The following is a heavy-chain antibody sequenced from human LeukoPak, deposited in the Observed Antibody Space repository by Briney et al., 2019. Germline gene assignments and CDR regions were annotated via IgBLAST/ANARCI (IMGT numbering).Heavy chain of an antibody. V-gene: IGHV3-23*01. J-gene: IGHJ4*02. CDR3: EKVRAPRRFEYYFDY. CDR1: GFTFSSYA. D-gene: IGHD3-16*01. CDR2: ISGSGGST. Sequence: GGSLRLSCAASGFTFSSYAMSWVRQAPGKGLEWVSAISGSGGSTYYADSVKGRFTISRDNSKNTLYLQMNSLRAEDTAVYYCEKVRAPRRFEYYFDYWGQGTLVTVSS.